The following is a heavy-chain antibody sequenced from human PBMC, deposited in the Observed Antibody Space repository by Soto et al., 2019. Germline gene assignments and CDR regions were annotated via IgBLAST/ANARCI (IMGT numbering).Heavy chain of an antibody. Sequence: SETLSLTCAVYGGSFSGYYWSWIRQPPGKGLEWIGEINHSGSTNYNPSLKSRVTISVDTSKNQFSLKLSSVTAADTAVYYCARTFGGVIVANFDYWGQGTLVTVSS. D-gene: IGHD3-16*02. CDR3: ARTFGGVIVANFDY. J-gene: IGHJ4*02. V-gene: IGHV4-34*01. CDR2: INHSGST. CDR1: GGSFSGYY.